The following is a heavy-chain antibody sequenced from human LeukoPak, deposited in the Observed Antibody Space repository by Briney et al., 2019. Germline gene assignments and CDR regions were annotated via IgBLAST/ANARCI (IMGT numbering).Heavy chain of an antibody. V-gene: IGHV5-51*01. D-gene: IGHD5/OR15-5a*01. CDR2: MHPGESEI. J-gene: IGHJ5*02. CDR1: GYSFTNYW. Sequence: GESLKISCKASGYSFTNYWITWVRQKPGKGLEWMGIMHPGESEINYSPSFEGQVTISADTSISTAYLEWYSLKASDSAIYYCAKTIASLGSGARYFDPWGQGTMITVSS. CDR3: AKTIASLGSGARYFDP.